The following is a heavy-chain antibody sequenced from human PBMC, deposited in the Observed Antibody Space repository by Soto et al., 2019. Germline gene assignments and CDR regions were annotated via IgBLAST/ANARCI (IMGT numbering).Heavy chain of an antibody. J-gene: IGHJ4*02. CDR3: ARDQNGSPYFDY. Sequence: SETLSLTCTVSGGSITSYYWIWIRQPPGKGLEWIGYVFHSGITGYNPSLKSRVTISVDASKNLFSLKLISVTAADTAVYYCARDQNGSPYFDYWGQGTLVTVSS. CDR2: VFHSGIT. D-gene: IGHD1-26*01. CDR1: GGSITSYY. V-gene: IGHV4-59*01.